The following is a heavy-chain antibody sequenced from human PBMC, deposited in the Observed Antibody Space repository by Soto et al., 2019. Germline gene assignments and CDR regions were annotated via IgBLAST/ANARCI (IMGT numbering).Heavy chain of an antibody. D-gene: IGHD2-2*01. Sequence: ASVKVSCKASGYSLRSNYIHWVRQAPGQGLEWLGWINPNSSGTVYAQKFQGRVTMTRDTSLTTAYMQLNRLTSDDTAVYYCARGRRDIVVVPAADYFDYWGQGTLVTVSS. CDR3: ARGRRDIVVVPAADYFDY. CDR1: GYSLRSNY. J-gene: IGHJ4*02. V-gene: IGHV1-2*02. CDR2: INPNSSGT.